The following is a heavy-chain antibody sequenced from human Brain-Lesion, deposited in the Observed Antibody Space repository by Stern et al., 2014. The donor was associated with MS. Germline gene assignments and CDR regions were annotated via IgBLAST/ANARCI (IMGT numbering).Heavy chain of an antibody. CDR2: INPTTGGT. CDR1: GYIFTGYY. D-gene: IGHD3-3*01. CDR3: ARDQRGITIFGVVTDYYYLGMDV. J-gene: IGHJ6*02. V-gene: IGHV1-2*02. Sequence: QVQLVQSGAEVKKPGASVKVSCKTSGYIFTGYYIHWVRQAPGQGLEWMAWINPTTGGTKYAQKFQGRVTMSRDPSISTAYVELSSLTSDDTAVYYCARDQRGITIFGVVTDYYYLGMDVWGQGTTVTVSS.